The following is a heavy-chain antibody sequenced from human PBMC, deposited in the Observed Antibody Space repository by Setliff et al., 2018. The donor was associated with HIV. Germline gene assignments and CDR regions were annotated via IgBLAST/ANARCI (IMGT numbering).Heavy chain of an antibody. CDR3: ARDVTLSLEWLPNPRRFDP. CDR1: GYSFTNYY. D-gene: IGHD3-3*01. J-gene: IGHJ5*02. CDR2: INPSSGDT. Sequence: GASVKVSCKASGYSFTNYYIHWMRQPPGQGLEWMGVINPSSGDTLYAQNVQGRVTVTRDTSTRTVYMELSSRRSEDTVVYFCARDVTLSLEWLPNPRRFDPWGQGTLVTVSS. V-gene: IGHV1-46*01.